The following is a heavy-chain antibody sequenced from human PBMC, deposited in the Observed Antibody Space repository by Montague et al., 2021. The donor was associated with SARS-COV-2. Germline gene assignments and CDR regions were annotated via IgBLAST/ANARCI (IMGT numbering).Heavy chain of an antibody. Sequence: GKNNYNPSLKSRVTISVDTSKNQFSLKLRSVTAADTAVFYCARDHSSWGQGTLVTVSS. D-gene: IGHD2-21*01. CDR3: ARDHSS. V-gene: IGHV4-30-2*05. J-gene: IGHJ5*02. CDR2: GKN.